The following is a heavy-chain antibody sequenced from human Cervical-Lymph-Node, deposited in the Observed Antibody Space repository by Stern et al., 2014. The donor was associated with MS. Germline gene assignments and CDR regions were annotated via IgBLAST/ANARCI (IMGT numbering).Heavy chain of an antibody. CDR3: ARALSRCSTTSCYDY. V-gene: IGHV1-2*02. J-gene: IGHJ4*02. Sequence: QLVQSGAEVKTPGASVKVSCTASRYTFTGYYIHWVRQAPGQGLEWIGWINPNSGASNCAKKFQGRITMTRDTSISTAYMDLSSLNSDDTAIYYCARALSRCSTTSCYDYWGQGALVTVSS. CDR2: INPNSGAS. CDR1: RYTFTGYY. D-gene: IGHD2-2*01.